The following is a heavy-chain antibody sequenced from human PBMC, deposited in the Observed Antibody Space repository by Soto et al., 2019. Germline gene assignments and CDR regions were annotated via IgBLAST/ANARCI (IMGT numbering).Heavy chain of an antibody. Sequence: QITLKESGPTLVKPTQTLTLTCTFSGFSLSTSGVGVGWIRQPPGKALEWLALIYWDDDKRYSPSLKSRLTITKDTSKNQVVLTMTNMVPVDTATYYCAHSSRGNYDSSGYYPLYFDYWGQGTLVTVSS. CDR2: IYWDDDK. V-gene: IGHV2-5*02. D-gene: IGHD3-22*01. CDR1: GFSLSTSGVG. J-gene: IGHJ4*02. CDR3: AHSSRGNYDSSGYYPLYFDY.